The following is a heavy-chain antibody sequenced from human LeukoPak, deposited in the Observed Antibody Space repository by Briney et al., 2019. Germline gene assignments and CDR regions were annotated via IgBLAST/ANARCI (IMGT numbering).Heavy chain of an antibody. V-gene: IGHV4-39*01. CDR1: GGSISSSSYY. CDR3: ERHGRRVLIVDATNWFDP. Sequence: SETLSLTCTVSGGSISSSSYYWGWIRQPPGKGLEWIGSIYYSGSTYYNPSLKSRVTISVDTSKNQFSLKLSSVTAADTAVYYCERHGRRVLIVDATNWFDPWGQGTLVTVSS. CDR2: IYYSGST. J-gene: IGHJ5*02. D-gene: IGHD2-8*01.